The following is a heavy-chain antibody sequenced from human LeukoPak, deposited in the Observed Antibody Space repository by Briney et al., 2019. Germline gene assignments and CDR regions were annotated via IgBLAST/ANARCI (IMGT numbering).Heavy chain of an antibody. CDR1: GGSISSSY. V-gene: IGHV4-59*01. D-gene: IGHD3-22*01. CDR2: IYYSGNT. CDR3: ARGYFDSSGYSNPFDI. J-gene: IGHJ3*02. Sequence: PSETLSLTCTVSGGSISSSYWSWIRQPPGKGLEWIGYIYYSGNTNYNPSLKSRVTISVDTSKNQFSLKLSSVTAADTAMYYCARGYFDSSGYSNPFDIWGQGTMVTVSS.